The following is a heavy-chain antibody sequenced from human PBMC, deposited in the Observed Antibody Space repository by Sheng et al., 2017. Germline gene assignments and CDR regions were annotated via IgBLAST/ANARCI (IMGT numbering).Heavy chain of an antibody. J-gene: IGHJ4*02. CDR3: ARDSGVSGYYSPFIDY. CDR2: IIPILGIA. Sequence: QVQLVQSGAEVKKPGSSVKVSCKASGGTFSSYTISWVRQAPGQGLEWMGRIIPILGIANYAQKFQGRVTITADKSTSTAYMELSSLRSEDTAVYYCARDSGVSGYYSPFIDYWGQGTLVTVSS. D-gene: IGHD3-22*01. V-gene: IGHV1-69*08. CDR1: GGTFSSYT.